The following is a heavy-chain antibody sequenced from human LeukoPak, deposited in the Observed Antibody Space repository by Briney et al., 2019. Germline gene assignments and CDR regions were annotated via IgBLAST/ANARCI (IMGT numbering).Heavy chain of an antibody. V-gene: IGHV3-30-3*01. CDR1: GFTFSSYA. J-gene: IGHJ4*02. Sequence: GGSLRLSCAASGFTFSSYAMHWVRQAPGKGLEWVAVISYDGSNKYYADSVKGRFTISRDNSKNTLYLQMNSLRAEDTAVYYCARVPYYYDSSGYPPGDYWGQGTLVTVSS. CDR3: ARVPYYYDSSGYPPGDY. CDR2: ISYDGSNK. D-gene: IGHD3-22*01.